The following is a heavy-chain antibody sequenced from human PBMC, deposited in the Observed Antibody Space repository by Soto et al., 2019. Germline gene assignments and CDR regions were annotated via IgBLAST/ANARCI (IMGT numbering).Heavy chain of an antibody. J-gene: IGHJ4*02. CDR2: IKQDGSEK. Sequence: GGSLRLSCAASGFTFSSYWMSWVRQAPGKGLEWAANIKQDGSEKYYVDSVKGRFTISRDNAKNSLYLQMNSLRAEDTAVYYCASGEAYYDILTGYYFDYWGQGTLVTVSS. CDR3: ASGEAYYDILTGYYFDY. V-gene: IGHV3-7*01. D-gene: IGHD3-9*01. CDR1: GFTFSSYW.